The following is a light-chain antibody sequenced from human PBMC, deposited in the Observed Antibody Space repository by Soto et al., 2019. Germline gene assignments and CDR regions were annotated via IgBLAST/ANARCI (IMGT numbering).Light chain of an antibody. CDR1: QSIGSW. CDR3: QQYNDFQYT. J-gene: IGKJ2*01. Sequence: DIQMTQSPSTLSASVGDGVTITCRASQSIGSWLAWYQQKPGKAPKLLIYKATNIQSGVPSRFSGSGSGTYFSLTISSLPPVDSVTYFCQQYNDFQYTFGPGTKLEI. V-gene: IGKV1-5*03. CDR2: KAT.